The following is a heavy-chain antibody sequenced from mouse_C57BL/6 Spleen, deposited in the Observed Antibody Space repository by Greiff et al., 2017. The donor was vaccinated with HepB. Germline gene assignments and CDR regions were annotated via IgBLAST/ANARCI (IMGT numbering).Heavy chain of an antibody. CDR2: INPSSGYT. CDR3: ARDLYWYFDV. J-gene: IGHJ1*03. CDR1: GYTFTSYT. V-gene: IGHV1-4*01. Sequence: QVQLKESGAELARPGASVKMSCKASGYTFTSYTMHWVKQRPGQGLEWIGYINPSSGYTKYNQKFKDKATLTADKSSSTAYMQLSSLTSEDSAVYYCARDLYWYFDVWGTGTTVTVSS.